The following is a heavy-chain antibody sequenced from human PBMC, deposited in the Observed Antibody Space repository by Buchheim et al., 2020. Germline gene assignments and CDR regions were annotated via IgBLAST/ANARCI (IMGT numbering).Heavy chain of an antibody. Sequence: QVQLVESGGGVVQPGRSLRLSCAASGFTFSSYGMHWVRQAPGKGLEWVAVISYDGSNKYYADSVKGRFTISRDNSKNTLYPQMNSLRAEDTAVYYCAKDTQLRDILSEFDYWGQGTL. D-gene: IGHD3-9*01. CDR3: AKDTQLRDILSEFDY. V-gene: IGHV3-30*18. CDR2: ISYDGSNK. CDR1: GFTFSSYG. J-gene: IGHJ4*02.